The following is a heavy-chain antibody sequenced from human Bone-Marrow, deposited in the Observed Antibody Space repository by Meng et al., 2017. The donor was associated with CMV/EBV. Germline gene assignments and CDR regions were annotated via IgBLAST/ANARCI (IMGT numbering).Heavy chain of an antibody. CDR1: GGPVSSGSYY. CDR2: IYYSGST. CDR3: ARDRRGGPYGMDV. D-gene: IGHD3-10*01. Sequence: GSLRLSCTVSGGPVSSGSYYWSWIRQPPGKGLEWIGYIYYSGSTNYNPSLKSRVTISVDTSKNQFSLKLSSVTAADTAVYYCARDRRGGPYGMDVWGQGNTVTVSS. V-gene: IGHV4-61*01. J-gene: IGHJ6*02.